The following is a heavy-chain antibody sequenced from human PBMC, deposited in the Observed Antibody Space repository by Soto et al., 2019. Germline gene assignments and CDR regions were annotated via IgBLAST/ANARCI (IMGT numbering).Heavy chain of an antibody. CDR3: ARVEYNWNYVSYYYYGMDV. V-gene: IGHV4-34*01. CDR1: GGSFSGYY. D-gene: IGHD1-7*01. J-gene: IGHJ6*02. Sequence: ETLSLTCAVYGGSFSGYYWSWIRQPPGKGLEWIGEINHSGSTNYNPSLKSRVTISVDTSKNQFSLKLSSVTAADTAVYYCARVEYNWNYVSYYYYGMDVWGQGTTVTVSS. CDR2: INHSGST.